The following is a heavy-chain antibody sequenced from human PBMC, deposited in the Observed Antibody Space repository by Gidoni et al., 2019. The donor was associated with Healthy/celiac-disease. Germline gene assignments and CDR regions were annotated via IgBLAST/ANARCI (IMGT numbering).Heavy chain of an antibody. CDR2: IYWNDDK. Sequence: QITLKESGPTLVKPTQTLTLTCTFSGFSLSTSGVGVGWIRQPPGKALEWLALIYWNDDKRYSPSLKSRLTITKDTSKNQVVLTMTNMDPVDTATYYCAHSSEMTTVTTAFDYWGQGTLVTVSS. V-gene: IGHV2-5*01. CDR3: AHSSEMTTVTTAFDY. D-gene: IGHD4-17*01. CDR1: GFSLSTSGVG. J-gene: IGHJ4*02.